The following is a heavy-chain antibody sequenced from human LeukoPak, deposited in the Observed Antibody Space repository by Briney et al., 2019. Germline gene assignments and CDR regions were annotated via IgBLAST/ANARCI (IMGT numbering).Heavy chain of an antibody. CDR1: GFTFSSYA. CDR3: ARVQGGGFRTADF. V-gene: IGHV3-30*04. Sequence: PGGSLRLSCAASGFTFSSYAVHWVRQAPGKGLEWVALISYDGSNKYYADSVKGRFTISRDNSKNTLYLQMNSLSAEDTAVYYCARVQGGGFRTADFWGQGTVVTVSS. J-gene: IGHJ4*02. CDR2: ISYDGSNK. D-gene: IGHD3-10*01.